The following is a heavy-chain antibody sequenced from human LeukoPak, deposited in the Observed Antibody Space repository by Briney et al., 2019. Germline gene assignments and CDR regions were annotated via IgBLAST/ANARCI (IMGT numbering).Heavy chain of an antibody. J-gene: IGHJ4*02. CDR1: GFTFSSYG. CDR2: ISGSGGST. V-gene: IGHV3-23*01. CDR3: VRGGSPSEY. Sequence: GGSLRLSCAASGFTFSSYGMSWVRQAPGKGLEWVSAISGSGGSTYYADSAKGRFTISRDNSKNTLYLQMNSLRAEDTAVYYCVRGGSPSEYWGQGTLVTVSS. D-gene: IGHD5-12*01.